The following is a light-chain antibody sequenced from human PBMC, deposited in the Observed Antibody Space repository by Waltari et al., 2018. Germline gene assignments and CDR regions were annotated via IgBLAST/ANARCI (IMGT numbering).Light chain of an antibody. CDR1: RSISRW. V-gene: IGKV1-5*03. Sequence: DIQMTQSPSTLSASVGDTVTITCRASRSISRWLAWFQQKPGKAPKLLIYKASTLESGVPSGFSGSGSGSEFNITISSLQPDDLATYYCQQYNSYSEYTFGQGTKLEMK. CDR2: KAS. J-gene: IGKJ2*01. CDR3: QQYNSYSEYT.